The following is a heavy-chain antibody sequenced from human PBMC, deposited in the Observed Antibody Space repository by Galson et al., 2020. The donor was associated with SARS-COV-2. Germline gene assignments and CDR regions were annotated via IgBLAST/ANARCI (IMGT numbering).Heavy chain of an antibody. J-gene: IGHJ3*02. D-gene: IGHD4-17*01. Sequence: SETLCLTCAASGTSISSGSYSWNWIRQPPGKGLEWIGYISHSGGTYYNPSLKSRVTISGDRSKNQFSLRLSSVTAADTAVYYCARLHYGEYAPEAFDIWGPGTRVTVAS. CDR1: GTSISSGSYS. CDR3: ARLHYGEYAPEAFDI. CDR2: ISHSGGT. V-gene: IGHV4-30-2*01.